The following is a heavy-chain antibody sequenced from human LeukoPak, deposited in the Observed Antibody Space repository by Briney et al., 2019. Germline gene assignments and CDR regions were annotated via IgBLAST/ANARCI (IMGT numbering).Heavy chain of an antibody. CDR2: IYTSGST. D-gene: IGHD6-19*01. CDR3: ARVGWQWLTIDY. CDR1: GGSISSSSYY. V-gene: IGHV4-61*02. J-gene: IGHJ4*02. Sequence: SETLSLTCTVSGGSISSSSYYWSWIRQPAGKGLEWIGRIYTSGSTNYNPSLKSRVTMSVDTSKNQFSLKLSSVTAADTAVYYCARVGWQWLTIDYWGQGTLVTVSS.